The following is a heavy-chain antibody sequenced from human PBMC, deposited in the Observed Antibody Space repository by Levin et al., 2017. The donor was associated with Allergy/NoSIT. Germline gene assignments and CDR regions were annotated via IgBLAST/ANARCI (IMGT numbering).Heavy chain of an antibody. J-gene: IGHJ3*02. CDR1: GGSIRSYY. V-gene: IGHV4-59*08. CDR3: ARSWQWLPGGAFDI. Sequence: SQTLSLTCTVSGGSIRSYYWSWIRQPPGKGLEWIGYIYYSGSTNYNPSLQSRVTISVDTSKNQFSLKLSSVTAADTAVYYCARSWQWLPGGAFDIWGQGTMVTVSS. CDR2: IYYSGST. D-gene: IGHD6-19*01.